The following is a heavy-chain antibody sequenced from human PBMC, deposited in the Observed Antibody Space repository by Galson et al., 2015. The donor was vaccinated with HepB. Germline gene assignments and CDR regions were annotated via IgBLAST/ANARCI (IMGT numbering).Heavy chain of an antibody. CDR3: AGDGDYYGSGMENWFDP. CDR2: INTNTGNP. CDR1: GYTFTSYA. J-gene: IGHJ5*02. D-gene: IGHD3-10*01. V-gene: IGHV7-4-1*02. Sequence: SVKVSCKASGYTFTSYAMNWVRQAPGQGLEWMGWINTNTGNPTYAQGFTGRFVFSLDTSVSTAYLQISSLKAEDTAVYYCAGDGDYYGSGMENWFDPWGQGTLVTVSS.